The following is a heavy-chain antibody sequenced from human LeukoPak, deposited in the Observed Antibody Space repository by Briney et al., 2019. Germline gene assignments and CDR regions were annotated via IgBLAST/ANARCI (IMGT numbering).Heavy chain of an antibody. CDR3: AKGGQYDSDSFFGF. CDR1: GFTFNSYS. Sequence: PGGSLRLSCAASGFTFNSYSMNWVRQAPGKGLEWVSYISSSSSTIYYADSVKGRFTISRDNSRNTVDVQMNSLRSEDSALYYCAKGGQYDSDSFFGFWGQGTLVTVSS. V-gene: IGHV3-48*01. J-gene: IGHJ4*02. D-gene: IGHD3-22*01. CDR2: ISSSSSTI.